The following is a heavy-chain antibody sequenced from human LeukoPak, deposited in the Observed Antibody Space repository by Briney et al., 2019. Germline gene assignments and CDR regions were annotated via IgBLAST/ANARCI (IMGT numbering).Heavy chain of an antibody. CDR1: GGSFSGYY. Sequence: PSETLSLTCAVYGGSFSGYYWSWIRQPPGKGLEWIGEINHSGSTNYNPSLKSRVTISVDTSKNQFSLKLSSVTAADTAVYYCARDPAMTGGYWGQGTLVTVSS. CDR2: INHSGST. D-gene: IGHD4-23*01. CDR3: ARDPAMTGGY. J-gene: IGHJ4*02. V-gene: IGHV4-34*01.